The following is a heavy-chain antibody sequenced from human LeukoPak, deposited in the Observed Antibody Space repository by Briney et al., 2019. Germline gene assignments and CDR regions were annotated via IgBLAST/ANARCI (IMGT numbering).Heavy chain of an antibody. CDR2: IIPIFGTA. Sequence: ASVKVSCKASGGTFSSYAISWVRQAPGQGLEWMGRIIPIFGTANYAQKFQGRVTITTDESTSTAYMELSSLRSEDTAVYYCARTSARFRGNWFDPWGQRTLVTVSS. V-gene: IGHV1-69*05. CDR3: ARTSARFRGNWFDP. CDR1: GGTFSSYA. J-gene: IGHJ5*02. D-gene: IGHD3-3*01.